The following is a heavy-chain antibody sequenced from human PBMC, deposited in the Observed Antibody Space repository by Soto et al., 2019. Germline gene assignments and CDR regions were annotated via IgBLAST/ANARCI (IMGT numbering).Heavy chain of an antibody. Sequence: RGSLRLSCAAPGFGFSDSAITFFRHSPLKGLEWVSAISGSGHNTYYTESLKGRFTISRDNSKNTLSLEVKSLRAEGTAVYYCAKWGYSVYDFAPPSGYYFFNGGDAWGQGTTVSVSS. CDR2: ISGSGHNT. CDR3: AKWGYSVYDFAPPSGYYFFNGGDA. V-gene: IGHV3-23*01. J-gene: IGHJ6*02. CDR1: GFGFSDSA. D-gene: IGHD5-12*01.